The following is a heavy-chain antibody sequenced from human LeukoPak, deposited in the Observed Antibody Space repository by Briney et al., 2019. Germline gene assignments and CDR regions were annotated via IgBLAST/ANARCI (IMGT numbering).Heavy chain of an antibody. Sequence: GASVKVSCKVSGYTLTELSMHWVRQAPGKGLEWMGGFDPEDGETIYAQKFQGRVTMTEDTSTDTAYMELSSLRSEDTAVYYCAGQLWSGYYFDYWGQGTLVTASS. CDR2: FDPEDGET. CDR3: AGQLWSGYYFDY. V-gene: IGHV1-24*01. J-gene: IGHJ4*02. CDR1: GYTLTELS. D-gene: IGHD5-18*01.